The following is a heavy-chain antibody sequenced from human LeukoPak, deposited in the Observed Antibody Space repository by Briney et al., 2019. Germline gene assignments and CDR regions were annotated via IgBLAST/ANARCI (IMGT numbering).Heavy chain of an antibody. D-gene: IGHD6-13*01. CDR2: INSDGSST. J-gene: IGHJ4*02. V-gene: IGHV3-74*01. Sequence: GGSLRLSCTASGLTFSSYWMYWVRQAPGKGLVWVSRINSDGSSTSYADSVKGRFTISRDNAKNTLYLQMYSLRAEDSAVYYCASKNIAAADDYWGQGTLVTVSS. CDR1: GLTFSSYW. CDR3: ASKNIAAADDY.